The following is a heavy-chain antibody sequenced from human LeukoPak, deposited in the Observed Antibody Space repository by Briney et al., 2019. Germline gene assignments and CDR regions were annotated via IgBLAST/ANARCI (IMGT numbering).Heavy chain of an antibody. J-gene: IGHJ5*02. CDR3: AKVHCGGDCYYWLDP. CDR2: ISGSGGST. Sequence: GSLRLSCAASGFTFSSYAMSWVRQAPGKGLEWVSAISGSGGSTYYADSVKGRFTISRDNSKNTLYLQMNSLRAEDTAVYYCAKVHCGGDCYYWLDPWGQGTLVTVSS. CDR1: GFTFSSYA. V-gene: IGHV3-23*01. D-gene: IGHD2-21*02.